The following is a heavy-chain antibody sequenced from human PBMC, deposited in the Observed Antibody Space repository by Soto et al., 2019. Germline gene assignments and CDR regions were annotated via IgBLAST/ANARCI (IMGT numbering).Heavy chain of an antibody. CDR3: ARDESSYYDSSGPSDAFEI. CDR1: GYTFTSYG. V-gene: IGHV1-18*01. D-gene: IGHD3-22*01. CDR2: ISAYNGNT. Sequence: GASVKVSCKASGYTFTSYGISWVRQAPGQGLEWMGWISAYNGNTNYAQKLQGRVTMTTDTSTSTAYMELRSLRSDDTAVYYCARDESSYYDSSGPSDAFEIWGQGTMVTVSS. J-gene: IGHJ3*02.